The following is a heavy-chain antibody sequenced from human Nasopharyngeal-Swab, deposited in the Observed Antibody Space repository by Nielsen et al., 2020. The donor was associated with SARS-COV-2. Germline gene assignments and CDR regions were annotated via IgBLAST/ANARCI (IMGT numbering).Heavy chain of an antibody. CDR2: ISWNSGSI. CDR1: GFIFDDYA. D-gene: IGHD5-24*01. Sequence: GGSLRLSCAASGFIFDDYAMHWVRQAPGKGLEWVSGISWNSGSIGYADSVKGRFTISRDNAKNSLYLQMNSLRAEDKALYYCAKLPTILSDAFDIWGQGTMVTVSS. CDR3: AKLPTILSDAFDI. V-gene: IGHV3-9*01. J-gene: IGHJ3*02.